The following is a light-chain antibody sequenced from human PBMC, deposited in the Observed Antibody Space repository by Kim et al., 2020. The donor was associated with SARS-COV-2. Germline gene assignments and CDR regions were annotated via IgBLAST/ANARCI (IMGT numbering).Light chain of an antibody. J-gene: IGKJ2*01. CDR1: QSVLHTSNNKNY. V-gene: IGKV4-1*01. CDR3: QQSYSHPYT. CDR2: WAS. Sequence: RATINCKSSQSVLHTSNNKNYLTWYQQKPGQPPQLLIYWASARESGVPDRFSGSGSGTDFTLTISSLQAEDVAVYYCQQSYSHPYTFGQGTKLE.